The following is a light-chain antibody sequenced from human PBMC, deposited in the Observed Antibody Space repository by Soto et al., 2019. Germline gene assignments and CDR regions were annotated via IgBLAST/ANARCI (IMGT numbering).Light chain of an antibody. CDR2: GAS. V-gene: IGKV3-15*01. CDR1: QSVSNN. CDR3: QQYNNWPPWT. J-gene: IGKJ1*01. Sequence: ETVMTQSPDTLSVSPGERVTLSCRASQSVSNNLAWYQQKPGQTPRLLIYGASTRVTGIPVRFSGRGSGTEVTLTISSLQSEDFAIYYCQQYNNWPPWTFGQGTKVEMK.